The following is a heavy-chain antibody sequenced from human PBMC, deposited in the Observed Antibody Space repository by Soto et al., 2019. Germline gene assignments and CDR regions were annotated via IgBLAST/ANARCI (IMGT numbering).Heavy chain of an antibody. CDR1: SGSISSSNW. Sequence: SETLSLTCAVSSGSISSSNWWSWVRQPPGKGLEWIGEIYHSGSTNYNPSLKSRVTISVDKSKNQFSLKLSSVTAADTAVYYCARGGGHDYGDYGGDYYYYMDVWGKGTTVTVSS. CDR2: IYHSGST. J-gene: IGHJ6*03. V-gene: IGHV4-4*02. CDR3: ARGGGHDYGDYGGDYYYYMDV. D-gene: IGHD4-17*01.